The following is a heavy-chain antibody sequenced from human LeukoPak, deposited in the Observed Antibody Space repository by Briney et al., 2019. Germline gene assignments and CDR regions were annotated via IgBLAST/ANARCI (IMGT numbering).Heavy chain of an antibody. CDR2: IYHSGST. V-gene: IGHV4-4*02. D-gene: IGHD3-16*01. CDR1: GGSISSNNW. CDR3: ARRGGDPLGIFDS. J-gene: IGHJ4*02. Sequence: SGTLSLTCTVSGGSISSNNWWSWVRQPPGKGLEWIGEIYHSGSTNSNPSLKSRVTISIDKSKNQFSLKLISVTAADTAVYYCARRGGDPLGIFDSWGQGTLVTVSS.